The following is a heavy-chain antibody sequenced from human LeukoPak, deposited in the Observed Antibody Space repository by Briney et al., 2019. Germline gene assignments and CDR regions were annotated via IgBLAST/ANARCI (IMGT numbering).Heavy chain of an antibody. CDR2: MSYDGTNK. V-gene: IGHV3-30-3*01. CDR3: ARGEQWSDSYFEY. CDR1: GFTFSTYP. J-gene: IGHJ4*02. D-gene: IGHD6-19*01. Sequence: PGGSLRLSCAASGFTFSTYPIHWVRQAPGKGLEWVAVMSYDGTNKYYADSVKGRFTISRDNSKNTLFLQMNSLRAEDTAVYYCARGEQWSDSYFEYWGQGTLVTVSS.